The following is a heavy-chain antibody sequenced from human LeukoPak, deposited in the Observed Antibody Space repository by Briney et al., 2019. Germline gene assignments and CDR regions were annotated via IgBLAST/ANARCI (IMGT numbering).Heavy chain of an antibody. J-gene: IGHJ6*03. D-gene: IGHD6-13*01. CDR1: GYTFTGYY. Sequence: ASVKVSCKASGYTFTGYYMHWVRQAPGQRLEWMGWINPKSGGTNCAQKFQGRVTMTRDTSINTAYMELSSLRFDDTAVYYCARGATAGRFSLRPTGAYYMDVWGKGTTVTVSS. CDR3: ARGATAGRFSLRPTGAYYMDV. V-gene: IGHV1-2*02. CDR2: INPKSGGT.